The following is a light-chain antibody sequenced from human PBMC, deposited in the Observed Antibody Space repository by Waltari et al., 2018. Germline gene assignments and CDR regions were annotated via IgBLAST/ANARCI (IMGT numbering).Light chain of an antibody. J-gene: IGKJ3*01. CDR1: QSVLYRSNSKDY. CDR3: QQYYDTPIT. Sequence: DIVMTQSPDSLSVSLGERATINCQSSQSVLYRSNSKDYLAWYQQEPRQPPKLLIYWASTRESGVPDRFSGSGSGTDFSLPISSLQAEEAAVYYCQQYYDTPITFGPGTKVDIK. V-gene: IGKV4-1*01. CDR2: WAS.